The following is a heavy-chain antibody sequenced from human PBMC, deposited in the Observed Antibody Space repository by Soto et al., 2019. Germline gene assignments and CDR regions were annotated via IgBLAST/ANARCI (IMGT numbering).Heavy chain of an antibody. V-gene: IGHV3-23*01. CDR1: GFTFSAYV. D-gene: IGHD3-22*01. CDR3: ARNYYYDSSGYYWSAFDI. J-gene: IGHJ3*02. CDR2: ITSSGGGT. Sequence: GGSLRLSCAASGFTFSAYVMSWVRQAPGKGLEWVSSITSSGGGTYYADSVKGRFTVSRDNSKNTVYLQMNSLRDEDTAVYYCARNYYYDSSGYYWSAFDIWGQGTMVTVSS.